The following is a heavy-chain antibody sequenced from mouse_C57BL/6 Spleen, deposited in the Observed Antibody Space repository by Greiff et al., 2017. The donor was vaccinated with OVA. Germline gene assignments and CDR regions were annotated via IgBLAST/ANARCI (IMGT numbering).Heavy chain of an antibody. CDR2: INYDGSST. V-gene: IGHV5-16*01. D-gene: IGHD3-3*01. CDR1: GFTFSDYY. Sequence: EVKLMESEGGLVQPGSSMKLSCTASGFTFSDYYMAWVRQVPEKGLEWVANINYDGSSTYYLDSLKSRFIISRDNAKNILYLQMSSLKSEDTATYYCARSPVGGDVYFDYWGQGTTLTVSS. CDR3: ARSPVGGDVYFDY. J-gene: IGHJ2*01.